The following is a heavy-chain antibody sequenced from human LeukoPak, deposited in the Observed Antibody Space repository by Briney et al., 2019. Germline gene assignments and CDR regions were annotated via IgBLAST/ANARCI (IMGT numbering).Heavy chain of an antibody. CDR1: GFTFSSYA. D-gene: IGHD2-8*01. CDR3: AKDKWINDIVLMVYANPNIH. V-gene: IGHV3-23*01. CDR2: ISGSGGST. J-gene: IGHJ4*02. Sequence: PGGSLRLSCAASGFTFSSYAMSWVRQAPGKGLEWVSAISGSGGSTYYADSVKGRFTISRGNSKNTLYLQMNSLRAEDTAVYYCAKDKWINDIVLMVYANPNIHWGQGTLVTVSS.